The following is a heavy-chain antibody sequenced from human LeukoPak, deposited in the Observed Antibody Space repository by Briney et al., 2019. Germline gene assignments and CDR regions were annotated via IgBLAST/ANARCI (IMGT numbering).Heavy chain of an antibody. V-gene: IGHV3-64D*09. Sequence: AGGSLRLSCSASGFTFSAYAMYWVRQAPGKGLEYVSGISSNGGSSFYADSVKGRFTISRDNSKNTLYLQMSSLRAEDTALYYCAKDQSGYNYGWFDPWGQGTLVTVSS. J-gene: IGHJ5*02. CDR3: AKDQSGYNYGWFDP. D-gene: IGHD5-18*01. CDR1: GFTFSAYA. CDR2: ISSNGGSS.